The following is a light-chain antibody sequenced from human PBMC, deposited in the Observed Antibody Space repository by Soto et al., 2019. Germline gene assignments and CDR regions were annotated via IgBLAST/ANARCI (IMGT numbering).Light chain of an antibody. J-gene: IGLJ2*01. Sequence: QAVLTQSPSASASLGASVKLTCTLSSGHSSYAIAWHQQQPEQGPRYLMKLNSDGSHSKGDGIPDRFAGSSSGAERYLTISSLQSEDEADYYCKTWGSGTVVFGGGTKLTVL. CDR3: KTWGSGTVV. V-gene: IGLV4-69*01. CDR2: LNSDGSH. CDR1: SGHSSYA.